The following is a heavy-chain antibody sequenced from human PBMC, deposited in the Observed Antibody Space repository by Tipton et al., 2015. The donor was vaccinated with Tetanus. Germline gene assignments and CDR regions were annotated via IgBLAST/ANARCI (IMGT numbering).Heavy chain of an antibody. CDR2: IYHSGRT. V-gene: IGHV4-30-2*06. D-gene: IGHD2-8*01. J-gene: IGHJ3*02. CDR1: GGSVSSGAYS. CDR3: ASRIGPREGVRAFDI. Sequence: TLSLTCAVSGGSVSSGAYSWSWIRQSPGKGLEWIGLIYHSGRTEYNPSLKSRVTISVDTSKNHFSLHLTSVTAADAAVYYCASRIGPREGVRAFDIWGQGTLVTVSS.